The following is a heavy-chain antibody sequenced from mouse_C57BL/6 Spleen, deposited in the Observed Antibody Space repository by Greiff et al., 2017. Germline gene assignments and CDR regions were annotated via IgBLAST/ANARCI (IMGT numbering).Heavy chain of an antibody. Sequence: DVMLVESGGGLVKPGGSLKLSCAASGFTFSSYAMSWVRQTPEKRLEWVATISDGGSYTYYPDNVKGRFTISRDNVKNNLYLQMSHLKSEDTAMYYCASLYDGFFDYWGQGTTLTVSS. J-gene: IGHJ2*01. CDR2: ISDGGSYT. CDR3: ASLYDGFFDY. CDR1: GFTFSSYA. V-gene: IGHV5-4*03. D-gene: IGHD2-3*01.